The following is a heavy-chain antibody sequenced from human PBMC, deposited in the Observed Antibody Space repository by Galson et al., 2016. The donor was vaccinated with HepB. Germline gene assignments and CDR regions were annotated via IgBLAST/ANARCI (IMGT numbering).Heavy chain of an antibody. D-gene: IGHD3-10*01. CDR2: MNPNSGDT. CDR3: ARDKTPGDNYYYGMDV. J-gene: IGHJ6*02. Sequence: SVKVSCKASGYTFTSYDLNWVRQATGQGLEWLGWMNPNSGDTGYAQKFQGRVTLTRSTSLRTAYMELSRLKSDDTAVYYCARDKTPGDNYYYGMDVWGQGTTVTVSS. V-gene: IGHV1-8*01. CDR1: GYTFTSYD.